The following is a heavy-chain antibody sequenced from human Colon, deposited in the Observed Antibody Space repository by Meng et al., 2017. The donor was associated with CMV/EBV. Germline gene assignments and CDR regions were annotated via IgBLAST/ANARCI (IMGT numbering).Heavy chain of an antibody. CDR2: ETKEERT. CDR3: ASSSGWWRIDY. V-gene: IGHV4-4*01. J-gene: IGHJ4*01. Sequence: RNDDGGTRVRKAPGKRREWMGEETKEERTNANPSRKRRRAMSGDKSKNQFSLNLRSVTAADTASYFCASSSGWWRIDYWGHGTLVTVSS. CDR1: RNDDG. D-gene: IGHD6-19*01.